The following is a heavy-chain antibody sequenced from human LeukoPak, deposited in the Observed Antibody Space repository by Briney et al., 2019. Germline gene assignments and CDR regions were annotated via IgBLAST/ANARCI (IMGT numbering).Heavy chain of an antibody. J-gene: IGHJ4*02. Sequence: ASETLSLTCTVSGGSFTSGAYYWSWIRQHPGKGLEWIGYIYNSGITYYNPSPKSRVTMSVDTSKNQFSLKLSSVTAADTAVYYCARDHRYTSTWHLDYWGQGTLVTVSS. CDR2: IYNSGIT. CDR1: GGSFTSGAYY. V-gene: IGHV4-31*03. CDR3: ARDHRYTSTWHLDY. D-gene: IGHD6-13*01.